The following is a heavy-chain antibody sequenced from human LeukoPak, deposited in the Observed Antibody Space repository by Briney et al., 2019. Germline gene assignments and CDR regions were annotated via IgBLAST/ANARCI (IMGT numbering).Heavy chain of an antibody. V-gene: IGHV4-34*01. D-gene: IGHD4-17*01. CDR2: INHSGGT. CDR3: ASTVTHAPYYFDY. J-gene: IGHJ4*02. Sequence: PSETLSLTCAVYGGSFSGYYWSWIRQPPGKGLEWIGEINHSGGTNYNPSLKSRVTISVDTSKNQFSLKLSSVTAADTAVYYCASTVTHAPYYFDYWGQGTLVTVSS. CDR1: GGSFSGYY.